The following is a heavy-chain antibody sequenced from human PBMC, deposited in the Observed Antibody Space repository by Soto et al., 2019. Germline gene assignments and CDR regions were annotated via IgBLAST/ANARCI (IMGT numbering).Heavy chain of an antibody. D-gene: IGHD1-26*01. CDR1: GFTFSSYD. CDR3: VRAGGVGATWSWFNP. J-gene: IGHJ5*02. Sequence: EVQLVESGGGFVQPGGSLRLSCAASGFTFSSYDMHWVRQVIGKGLEWVAAVGPAGDTHYADSVKGRFIISRENVKNSMFLQMNSLRDDDTAVYYCVRAGGVGATWSWFNPWGQGSLVTVSS. CDR2: VGPAGDT. V-gene: IGHV3-13*01.